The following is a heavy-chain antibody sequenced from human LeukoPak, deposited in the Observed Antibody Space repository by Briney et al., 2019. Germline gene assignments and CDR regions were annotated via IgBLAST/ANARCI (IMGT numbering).Heavy chain of an antibody. V-gene: IGHV1-3*01. CDR3: ARGLLWFGELGY. D-gene: IGHD3-10*01. J-gene: IGHJ4*02. CDR1: GYTFTSYA. Sequence: ASVKVSCKASGYTFTSYAMHWVRQAPGQRLEWMGWINAGNGNTKYSQKFQGRVTITRDTSASTAYMELSSLRSEDTAAYYCARGLLWFGELGYWGQGTLVTVSS. CDR2: INAGNGNT.